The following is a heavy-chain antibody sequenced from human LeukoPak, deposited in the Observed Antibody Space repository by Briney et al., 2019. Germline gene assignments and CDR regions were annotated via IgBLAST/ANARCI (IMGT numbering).Heavy chain of an antibody. Sequence: KASETLSLTCTVSGGSISSGSYYWSWIRQPAGKGLEWIGRIYTSGSTNYNPSLKSRVTISVDTSKNQFSLKLSSVTAADTAVYYCARDLGGYCSSTSCFSTGNWFDPWGQGTLVTVSS. D-gene: IGHD2-2*01. V-gene: IGHV4-61*02. CDR1: GGSISSGSYY. CDR2: IYTSGST. J-gene: IGHJ5*02. CDR3: ARDLGGYCSSTSCFSTGNWFDP.